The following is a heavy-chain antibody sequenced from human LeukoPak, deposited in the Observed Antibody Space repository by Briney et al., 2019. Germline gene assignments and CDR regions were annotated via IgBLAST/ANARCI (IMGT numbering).Heavy chain of an antibody. CDR2: ISGSATTT. J-gene: IGHJ4*02. Sequence: GGSLRLSCVASGFTFNRFAMSWVRQAPGKGLEYVSGISGSATTTYYADSVKGRFTISRDNSKNTLFLQMNSLRAEDTAVYYCAKGVDYCSGGSCPADYWGPGTLVTVSS. D-gene: IGHD2-15*01. CDR1: GFTFNRFA. V-gene: IGHV3-23*01. CDR3: AKGVDYCSGGSCPADY.